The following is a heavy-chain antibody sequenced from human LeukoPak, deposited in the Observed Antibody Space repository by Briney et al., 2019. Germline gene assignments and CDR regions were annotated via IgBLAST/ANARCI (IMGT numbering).Heavy chain of an antibody. V-gene: IGHV1-2*02. D-gene: IGHD2-8*02. J-gene: IGHJ4*02. CDR3: ARAPWSHFDY. Sequence: ASVKVSCKASGYTFTSYDINWVRQATGQGLEWMGWINPNSGGTNYAQKFQGRVTMTRDTSISTAYMELSRLRSDDTAVYYCARAPWSHFDYWGQGTLVTVSS. CDR2: INPNSGGT. CDR1: GYTFTSYD.